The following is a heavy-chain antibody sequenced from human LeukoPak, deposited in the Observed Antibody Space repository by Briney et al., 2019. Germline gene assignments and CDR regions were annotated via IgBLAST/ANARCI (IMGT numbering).Heavy chain of an antibody. CDR3: ARDHEQWLSTYYYYYGMDV. CDR1: GCTFSDYY. D-gene: IGHD6-19*01. CDR2: ISSSGSTI. V-gene: IGHV3-11*01. J-gene: IGHJ6*02. Sequence: GGSLRLSCAASGCTFSDYYMSWIRQAPGKGLEWVSYISSSGSTIYYADSVKGRFTISRDNAKNSLYLQMNSLRAEDTAVYYCARDHEQWLSTYYYYYGMDVWGQGTTVTVSS.